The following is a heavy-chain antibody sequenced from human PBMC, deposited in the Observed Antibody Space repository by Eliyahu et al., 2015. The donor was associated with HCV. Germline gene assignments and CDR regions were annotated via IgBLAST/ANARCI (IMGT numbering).Heavy chain of an antibody. V-gene: IGHV3-15*01. CDR1: GFXFTTAW. J-gene: IGHJ5*02. CDR2: IKSKVDGGTT. Sequence: EEQVVESGGGLVKPGGSLRLSCAASGFXFTTAWMSWVRQAPGKGLEWVGRIKSKVDGGTTDYGAPLKGRFTISRDDSQNMVYLQMNSLKTEDTAVYYCTTDSGHKYGLNHWGQGTLVTVSS. CDR3: TTDSGHKYGLNH. D-gene: IGHD2-2*03.